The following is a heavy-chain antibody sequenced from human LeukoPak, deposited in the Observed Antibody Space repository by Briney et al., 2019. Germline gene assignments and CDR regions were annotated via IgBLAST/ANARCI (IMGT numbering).Heavy chain of an antibody. J-gene: IGHJ4*02. CDR2: IYHSGST. V-gene: IGHV4-30-2*01. CDR1: GGSISSGGYS. CDR3: ARNSGSYYDY. Sequence: SETPSLTCAVSGGSISSGGYSWSWIRQPPGRGLEWIGYIYHSGSTYYNPSLKSRVTISVDRSKNQFSLKLSSVTAADTAVYYCARNSGSYYDYWGQGTLVTVSS. D-gene: IGHD1-26*01.